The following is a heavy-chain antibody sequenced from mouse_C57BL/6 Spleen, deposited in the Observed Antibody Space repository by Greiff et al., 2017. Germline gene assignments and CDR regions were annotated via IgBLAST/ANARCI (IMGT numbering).Heavy chain of an antibody. CDR2: FYPGSGSI. V-gene: IGHV1-62-2*01. CDR1: GYTFTEYT. J-gene: IGHJ1*03. CDR3: ARHEDLYYGSSYWYFDV. D-gene: IGHD1-1*01. Sequence: QVQLQQSGAELVKPGASVKLSCKASGYTFTEYTIHWVKQRSGQGLEWIGWFYPGSGSIKYNEKFKDKATLTADESSSTVYMELSRLTSEDSAVYFCARHEDLYYGSSYWYFDVWGTGTTVTVSS.